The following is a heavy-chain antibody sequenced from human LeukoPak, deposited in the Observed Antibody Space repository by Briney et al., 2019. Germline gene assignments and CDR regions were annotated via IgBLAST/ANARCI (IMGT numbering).Heavy chain of an antibody. CDR2: ISLNGDST. CDR1: GFSLSRNA. CDR3: AKEEVPNDY. J-gene: IGHJ4*02. V-gene: IGHV3-23*01. Sequence: GGSLRLSCAVSGFSLSRNAMCWVRQAPGKGLEWVSAISLNGDSTYYADSVQGRFTISRDTSKNTLFLQMDTLRVGDTATYYCAKEEVPNDYWGQGTLVTVSS. D-gene: IGHD2-2*01.